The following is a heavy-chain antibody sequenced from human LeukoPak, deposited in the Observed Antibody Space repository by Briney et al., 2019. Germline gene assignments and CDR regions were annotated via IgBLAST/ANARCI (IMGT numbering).Heavy chain of an antibody. V-gene: IGHV3-23*01. CDR3: ASHTGYSSSWDAFDI. CDR1: GFTFSSYA. CDR2: ISGSGGST. J-gene: IGHJ3*02. D-gene: IGHD6-13*01. Sequence: GGSLRLSCAASGFTFSSYAMSWVRQAPGKGLAWVSAISGSGGSTYYADSVKGRFTISRDNSKNTLYLQMNSLRAEDTAVYYCASHTGYSSSWDAFDIWGQGTMVTVSS.